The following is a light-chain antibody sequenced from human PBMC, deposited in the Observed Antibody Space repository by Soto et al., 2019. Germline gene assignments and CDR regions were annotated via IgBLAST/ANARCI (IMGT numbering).Light chain of an antibody. CDR1: SSDVGGYNY. CDR3: SSYTSSSTLGV. CDR2: EVT. J-gene: IGLJ1*01. V-gene: IGLV2-14*01. Sequence: QSALTQPASVSGSPGQSITISCTGTSSDVGGYNYVSWYQQHPGKAPKLMIYEVTNRPSGVSNRFSGSKSGNTASLTFSGLQAEDEADYYCSSYTSSSTLGVFGTGTKVTVL.